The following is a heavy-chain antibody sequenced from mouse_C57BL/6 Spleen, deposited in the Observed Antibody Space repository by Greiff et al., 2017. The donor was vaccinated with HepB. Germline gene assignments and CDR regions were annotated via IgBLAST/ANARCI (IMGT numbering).Heavy chain of an antibody. Sequence: DVMLVESGGDLVKPGGSLKLSCAASGFTFSSYGMSWVRQTPDKRLEWVATISSGGSYTYYPDSVKGRFTISRDNAKNTLYLQMSSLKSEDTAMYYCARDYYGSSYGYWYFDVWGTGTTVTVSS. V-gene: IGHV5-6*02. D-gene: IGHD1-1*01. J-gene: IGHJ1*03. CDR1: GFTFSSYG. CDR3: ARDYYGSSYGYWYFDV. CDR2: ISSGGSYT.